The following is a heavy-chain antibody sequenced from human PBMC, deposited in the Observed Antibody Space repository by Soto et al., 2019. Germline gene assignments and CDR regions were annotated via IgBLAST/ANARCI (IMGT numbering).Heavy chain of an antibody. CDR2: IYHSGST. V-gene: IGHV4-4*02. CDR3: ARHEDYSPFDY. CDR1: GDSISSPNW. J-gene: IGHJ4*02. D-gene: IGHD2-15*01. Sequence: QVQLQESGPGLVKPSGTLSLTCGISGDSISSPNWWTWVRQPPGEGLEWIGEIYHSGSTNYNPSLQSRVTTSLDKSKTRYSLRLRSLTAADTAIYYCARHEDYSPFDYWGQGILVTVSS.